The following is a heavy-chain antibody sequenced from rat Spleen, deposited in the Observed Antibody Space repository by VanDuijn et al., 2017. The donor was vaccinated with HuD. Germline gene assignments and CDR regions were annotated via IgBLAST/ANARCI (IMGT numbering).Heavy chain of an antibody. V-gene: IGHV3-1*01. CDR3: ARYGGYNFDY. CDR1: GDSITSHY. D-gene: IGHD2-3*01. Sequence: EVQLQESGPGLVKPSQSLPLSCSVTGDSITSHYWGWIRKFPGNKMEWMGYISYSGSTSYNPFIKSRISIARDTSKTQFFLQLTSVATEDTATYYCARYGGYNFDYWGQGVMVTVSS. J-gene: IGHJ2*01. CDR2: ISYSGST.